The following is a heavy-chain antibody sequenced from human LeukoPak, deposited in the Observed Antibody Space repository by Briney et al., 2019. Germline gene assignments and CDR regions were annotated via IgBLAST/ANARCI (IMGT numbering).Heavy chain of an antibody. CDR1: GFTFSSYG. V-gene: IGHV3-30*18. Sequence: GRSLRLSCAASGFTFSSYGMRWVRQAPGKGLEWVAVISYDGYNKYYADSVKGRFTISRDNSKNTLYLQMNSLRAEDTALYYCAKDFLERAYGSVSYPTSWGQGTLVTVSS. D-gene: IGHD3-10*01. CDR3: AKDFLERAYGSVSYPTS. J-gene: IGHJ4*02. CDR2: ISYDGYNK.